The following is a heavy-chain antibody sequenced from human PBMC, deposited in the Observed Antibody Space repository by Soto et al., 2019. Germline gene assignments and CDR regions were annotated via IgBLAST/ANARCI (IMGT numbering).Heavy chain of an antibody. CDR2: ISSSSSYI. V-gene: IGHV3-21*01. CDR1: GFTFDDYA. CDR3: ARNIVGATTAAFDI. Sequence: GGSLRLSCAASGFTFDDYAMHWVRQAPGKGLEWVSSISSSSSYIYYADSVKGRFTISRDNAKNSLYLQMNSLRAEDTAVYYCARNIVGATTAAFDIWGQGTMVTVSS. J-gene: IGHJ3*02. D-gene: IGHD1-26*01.